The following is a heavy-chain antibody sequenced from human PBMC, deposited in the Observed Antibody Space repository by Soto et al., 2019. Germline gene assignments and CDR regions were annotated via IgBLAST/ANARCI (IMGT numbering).Heavy chain of an antibody. Sequence: SETLSLTCTVSGGSISSYYWSWIRQPPGKGLEWIGYIYHSGSAYYNPSLKSRVTISLDRSNNHFSLKLIAVTAADTAVYDCARVPIYYDSSGYYHYGTFDIWGQGTMVTVSS. CDR1: GGSISSYY. CDR3: ARVPIYYDSSGYYHYGTFDI. J-gene: IGHJ3*02. CDR2: IYHSGSA. V-gene: IGHV4-59*12. D-gene: IGHD3-22*01.